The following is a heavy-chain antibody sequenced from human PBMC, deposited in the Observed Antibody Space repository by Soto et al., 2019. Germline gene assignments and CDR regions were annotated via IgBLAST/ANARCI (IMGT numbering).Heavy chain of an antibody. Sequence: QVHLQQWGAGLLKPSGTLSLTCAVSGGSFSDAYWSWVRQSPGRGLEWIGEVFHAGNTNYNPSLKSRVTLSADTAKNQVSLRLTSVTAADSAVYYCARAPRELLAEGPLFLYYYYGLDAWGQGTTVVVSS. CDR1: GGSFSDAY. CDR2: VFHAGNT. D-gene: IGHD1-7*01. V-gene: IGHV4-34*02. J-gene: IGHJ6*02. CDR3: ARAPRELLAEGPLFLYYYYGLDA.